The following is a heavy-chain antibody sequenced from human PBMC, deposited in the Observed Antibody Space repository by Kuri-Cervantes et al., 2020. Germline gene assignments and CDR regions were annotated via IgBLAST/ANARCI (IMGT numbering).Heavy chain of an antibody. D-gene: IGHD2-2*01. CDR3: ARALGYCSSTSCWNWFDP. CDR2: ITGSGGTT. Sequence: GESLKISCAASGFIFSSYAMSWVRQAPGKGLEWVSGITGSGGTTYYADSVKGRFTISRDNPKNTLYLQMNSLRAEDTAVYYCARALGYCSSTSCWNWFDPWGQGTLVTVSS. J-gene: IGHJ5*02. V-gene: IGHV3-23*01. CDR1: GFIFSSYA.